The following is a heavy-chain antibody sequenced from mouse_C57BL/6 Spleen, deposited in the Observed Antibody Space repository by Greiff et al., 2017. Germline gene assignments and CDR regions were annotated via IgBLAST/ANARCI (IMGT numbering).Heavy chain of an antibody. V-gene: IGHV3-6*01. CDR2: ISYDGSN. CDR3: ARENYGSSYDY. J-gene: IGHJ2*01. D-gene: IGHD1-1*01. Sequence: DVKLQESGPGLVKPSQSLSLTCSVTGYSITSGYYWNWIRQFPGNKLEWMGYISYDGSNNYNPSLKNRISITRDTSKNQFLLKLNSVTTEDTATYYCARENYGSSYDYWGQGTTLTVSS. CDR1: GYSITSGYY.